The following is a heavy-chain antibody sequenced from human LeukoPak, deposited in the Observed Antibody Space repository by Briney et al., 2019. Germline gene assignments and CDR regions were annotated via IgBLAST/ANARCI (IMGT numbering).Heavy chain of an antibody. CDR2: ISGSGGST. D-gene: IGHD3-22*01. CDR3: ASPETYYYDSSGYYS. CDR1: GFTVSSNY. J-gene: IGHJ4*02. V-gene: IGHV3-23*01. Sequence: SGGSLRLSCAASGFTVSSNYMSWVRQAPGKGLEWVSAISGSGGSTYYADSVKGRFTISRDNSKNTLYLQMNSLRAEDTAVYYCASPETYYYDSSGYYSWGQGTLVTVSS.